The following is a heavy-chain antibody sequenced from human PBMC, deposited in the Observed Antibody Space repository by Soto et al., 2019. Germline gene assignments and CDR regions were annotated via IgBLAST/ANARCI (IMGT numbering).Heavy chain of an antibody. CDR3: ARSSATVNGWWGYGLDV. CDR2: ISGSGRSSI. CDR1: GYTFSDYF. D-gene: IGHD1-1*01. V-gene: IGHV3-11*01. Sequence: QVQLVESGGALVKPGGSLRLSCAASGYTFSDYFMTWIRQAPGKGLEWVSYISGSGRSSIFYADSVQGRFTISRDNAKNSLYLQMNSLRAEDTAVYYCARSSATVNGWWGYGLDVWGQGTTVTVSS. J-gene: IGHJ6*02.